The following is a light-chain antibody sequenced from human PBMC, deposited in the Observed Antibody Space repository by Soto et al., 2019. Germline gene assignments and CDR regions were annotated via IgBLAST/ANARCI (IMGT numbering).Light chain of an antibody. CDR2: DNN. CDR3: GTWDSSLSVQ. Sequence: QSVLTQPPSVSAAPGQKVTISCSGSSSNIGNNYVSWYQQLPGTAPKLLIYDNNKRPSGIPDRFSGSKSGTSATLGITGLQTGDEADYYRGTWDSSLSVQFGGGTKLTVL. V-gene: IGLV1-51*01. J-gene: IGLJ2*01. CDR1: SSNIGNNY.